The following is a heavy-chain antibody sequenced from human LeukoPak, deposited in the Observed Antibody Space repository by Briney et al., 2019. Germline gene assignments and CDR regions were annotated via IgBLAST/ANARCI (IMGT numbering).Heavy chain of an antibody. CDR2: ISYDGSNK. CDR1: GFTFSSSA. CDR3: ASQIAVAGTALDY. D-gene: IGHD6-19*01. Sequence: GGSLRLSCAASGFTFSSSAMPWVRQAPGKGLEWVAVISYDGSNKYYADSVKGRFTISRDTSKNTLYLQMNSLRAEDTAVYYCASQIAVAGTALDYWGQGTLVTVSS. J-gene: IGHJ4*02. V-gene: IGHV3-30*14.